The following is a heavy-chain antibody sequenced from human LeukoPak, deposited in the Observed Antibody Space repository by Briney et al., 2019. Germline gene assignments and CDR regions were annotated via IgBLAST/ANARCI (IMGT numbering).Heavy chain of an antibody. CDR1: GGSISSGSYY. CDR3: ARGGYSYGYSFDY. CDR2: IYTSGST. J-gene: IGHJ4*02. D-gene: IGHD5-18*01. Sequence: PSETLSLTCTVSGGSISSGSYYWSWIRQPAGKGLEWIGRIYTSGSTNYNPSLKSRVTISVDTSKNQFSLKLSSVTAADTAVYYCARGGYSYGYSFDYWGQGTLVTVSS. V-gene: IGHV4-61*02.